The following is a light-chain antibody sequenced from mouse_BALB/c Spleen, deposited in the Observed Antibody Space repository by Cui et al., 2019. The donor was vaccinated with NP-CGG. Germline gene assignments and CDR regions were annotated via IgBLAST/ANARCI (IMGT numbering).Light chain of an antibody. V-gene: IGLV1*01. CDR3: ALWYSNHWV. CDR1: NGTVTTSNY. Sequence: QAVVTQGSASTTSPGETVTLTCRSSNGTVTTSNYANWVQEKPDHLFTGLIGGTNNRVPGVPARFSGSLIGDKAALTITGAQTEDETIYFCALWYSNHWVFGGGTKLTVL. J-gene: IGLJ1*01. CDR2: GTN.